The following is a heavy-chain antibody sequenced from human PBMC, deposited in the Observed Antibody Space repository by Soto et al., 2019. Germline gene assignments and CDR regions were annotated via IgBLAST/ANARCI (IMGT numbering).Heavy chain of an antibody. Sequence: GGSLRLSCAASGFTFSSYAMSWVRQAPGKGLEWVSAISGSGGSTYYADSVKGRFTISRDNSKNTLYLQMNSLRAEDTAVYYCAKKFLRATVTNYFDYWGQGTLVTVSS. CDR2: ISGSGGST. D-gene: IGHD1-1*01. CDR1: GFTFSSYA. CDR3: AKKFLRATVTNYFDY. J-gene: IGHJ4*02. V-gene: IGHV3-23*01.